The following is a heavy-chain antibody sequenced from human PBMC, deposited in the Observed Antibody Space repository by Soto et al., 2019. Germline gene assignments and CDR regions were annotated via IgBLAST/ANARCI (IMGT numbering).Heavy chain of an antibody. Sequence: SPTLSLTCAVYGGSFSGYYWSWIRQPPGKGLEWIGEINHSGSTNYNPSLKSRVTISVDTSKNQFSLKLSSVTAADTAVYYCARGRISYVTRGMDVWGQGTTVTVSS. D-gene: IGHD2-21*02. CDR2: INHSGST. CDR3: ARGRISYVTRGMDV. J-gene: IGHJ6*02. V-gene: IGHV4-34*01. CDR1: GGSFSGYY.